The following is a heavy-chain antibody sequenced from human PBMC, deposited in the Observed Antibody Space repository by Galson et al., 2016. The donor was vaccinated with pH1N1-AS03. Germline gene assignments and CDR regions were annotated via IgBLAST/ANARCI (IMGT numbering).Heavy chain of an antibody. CDR2: ITSSSSSI. CDR1: GFTFNRYS. Sequence: SLRLSCAGSGFTFNRYSLSWVRQAPGKGLEWVSSITSSSSSIYYADSVKGRFTISRDNAKNSLYLQMNSMRAEDTAVYFCARERYGGNFGMDVGGQGTTVTVSS. V-gene: IGHV3-21*01. J-gene: IGHJ6*02. D-gene: IGHD1-14*01. CDR3: ARERYGGNFGMDV.